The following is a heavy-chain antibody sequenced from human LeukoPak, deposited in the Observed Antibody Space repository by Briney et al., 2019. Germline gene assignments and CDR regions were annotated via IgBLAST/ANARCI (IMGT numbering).Heavy chain of an antibody. CDR3: ATHKFTMIVVVTVLQEYYFDY. J-gene: IGHJ4*02. D-gene: IGHD3-22*01. CDR1: GGSISSSSFY. CDR2: IYYSGST. V-gene: IGHV4-39*01. Sequence: SETLSLTCTVSGGSISSSSFYWGWIRQPPGMGLEWIGSIYYSGSTYYNPSLKSRATISVDTSKNQFSLKLSSVTAADTAVYYCATHKFTMIVVVTVLQEYYFDYWGQGTLVTVSS.